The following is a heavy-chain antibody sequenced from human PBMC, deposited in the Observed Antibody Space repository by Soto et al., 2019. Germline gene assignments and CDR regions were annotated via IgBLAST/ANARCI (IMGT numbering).Heavy chain of an antibody. J-gene: IGHJ4*02. CDR2: IYLGDSDT. D-gene: IGHD2-2*02. CDR1: GYSFTSYW. V-gene: IGHV5-51*01. Sequence: PGESLKISCKGSGYSFTSYWIGWVRQMPGKGLEWMGIIYLGDSDTRYSPSFQSQVTISADKSISTAYLQWSSLKASDTAMYYCARQTYCSSTSCYTVDSWGQGTLVTVSS. CDR3: ARQTYCSSTSCYTVDS.